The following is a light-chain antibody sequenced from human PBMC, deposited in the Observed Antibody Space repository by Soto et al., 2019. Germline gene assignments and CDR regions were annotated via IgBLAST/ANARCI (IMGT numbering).Light chain of an antibody. CDR3: QQTFSNLLS. CDR2: SAS. V-gene: IGKV1-39*01. CDR1: ESISDY. Sequence: IQLTQSPSSLSASVGDRVTIACRASESISDYLNWYQHKPGEAPKDLVYSASTLRGGVPSRFSGTGSGTEFALTISSLQPEDVATYYCQQTFSNLLSFGGGTKVEIK. J-gene: IGKJ4*01.